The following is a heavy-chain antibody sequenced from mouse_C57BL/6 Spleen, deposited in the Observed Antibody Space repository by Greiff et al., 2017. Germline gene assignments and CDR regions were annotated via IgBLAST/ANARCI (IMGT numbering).Heavy chain of an antibody. CDR2: IHPNSGST. J-gene: IGHJ2*01. V-gene: IGHV1-64*01. CDR1: GYTFTSYW. D-gene: IGHD1-1*01. Sequence: VQLQQPGAELVKPGASVKLSCKASGYTFTSYWMHWVKQRPGQGLEWIGMIHPNSGSTNYNEKFKSKATLTVDKSSSTAYMQLSSLTSEYSAVYYCAKNYYGRSRGYCDYGGQGTTLTVAS. CDR3: AKNYYGRSRGYCDY.